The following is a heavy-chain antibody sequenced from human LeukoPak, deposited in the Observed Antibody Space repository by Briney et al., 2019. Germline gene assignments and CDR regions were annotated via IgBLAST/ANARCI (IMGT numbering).Heavy chain of an antibody. Sequence: ASVKVSCKASGYSFTNYAIHWVRQAPGQRLEWMGWINAGNGNTKYSQKFQGRVTITRDTSANTAYMELTSLRSGDTAMYYCAREGLVEAIDYWGQGTLVTVSS. CDR1: GYSFTNYA. J-gene: IGHJ4*02. CDR2: INAGNGNT. CDR3: AREGLVEAIDY. V-gene: IGHV1-3*01.